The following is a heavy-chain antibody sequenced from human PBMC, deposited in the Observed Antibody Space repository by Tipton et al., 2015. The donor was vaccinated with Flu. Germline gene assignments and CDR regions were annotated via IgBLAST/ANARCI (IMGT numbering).Heavy chain of an antibody. Sequence: LRLSCAVSGFSITSGYYWGWIRQPPGKGLEWIGTVYHRGSTYYNPSLNSRITLSMDKSGNQFSLQLSSVTAADTAVYYCARGVPGAIGEAHFDYWGHGILVTVSS. CDR1: GFSITSGYY. CDR2: VYHRGST. D-gene: IGHD3-10*01. J-gene: IGHJ4*01. CDR3: ARGVPGAIGEAHFDY. V-gene: IGHV4-38-2*01.